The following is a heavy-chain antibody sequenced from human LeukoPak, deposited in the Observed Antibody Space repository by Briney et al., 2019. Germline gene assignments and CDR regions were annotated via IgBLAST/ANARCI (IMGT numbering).Heavy chain of an antibody. D-gene: IGHD3-3*01. V-gene: IGHV4-39*07. CDR2: IYYSGST. CDR1: GGSISSSSYY. Sequence: PSETLSLTCTVSGGSISSSSYYWGWIRQPPGKGLEWIGSIYYSGSTYYNPSLKSRVTISVDTSKNQFSLKLSSVTAADTAVYYCARSPGDFWSGYWLDPWGQGTLVIVSS. CDR3: ARSPGDFWSGYWLDP. J-gene: IGHJ5*02.